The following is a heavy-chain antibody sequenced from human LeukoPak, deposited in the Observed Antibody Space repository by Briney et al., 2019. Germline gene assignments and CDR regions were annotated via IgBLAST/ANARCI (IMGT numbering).Heavy chain of an antibody. V-gene: IGHV3-30-3*01. D-gene: IGHD5-24*01. Sequence: GGSLRLSCAASGFTFSSYAMHWVRQAPGKGLEWVAVISYDGSNKYYADSVKGRFTIFRDNSKNTLYLQMNSLRAEDTAVYYCKLQEVYWGQGTLVTVSS. CDR1: GFTFSSYA. CDR2: ISYDGSNK. CDR3: KLQEVY. J-gene: IGHJ4*02.